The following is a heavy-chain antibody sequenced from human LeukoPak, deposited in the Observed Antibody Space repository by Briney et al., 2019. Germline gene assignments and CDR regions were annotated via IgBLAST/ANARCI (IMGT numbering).Heavy chain of an antibody. V-gene: IGHV3-73*01. CDR3: TRVGPGGNSDY. J-gene: IGHJ4*02. CDR2: IRSKANNYAT. CDR1: RFTFSGSA. D-gene: IGHD4-23*01. Sequence: GGSLRLSCAASRFTFSGSAMHWVRQASGKGLEWVGRIRSKANNYATAYAASVKGRFTISRDDSKNTASLQMNSLISEDTAVYYCTRVGPGGNSDYWGQGTLVTVSS.